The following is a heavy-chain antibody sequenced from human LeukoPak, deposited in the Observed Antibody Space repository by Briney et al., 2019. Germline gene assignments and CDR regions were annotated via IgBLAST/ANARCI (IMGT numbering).Heavy chain of an antibody. J-gene: IGHJ6*02. Sequence: SETLSLTCTVFGVSVTTSGYYGAWIRQPPGRGLEWIGSISYSGITYYKPSLRGRVTISGDTAKNQFSLKLSSVSAADTAVYYCARHNDYASLMDVWGQGTTVTVSS. CDR2: ISYSGIT. CDR3: ARHNDYASLMDV. D-gene: IGHD2-2*01. CDR1: GVSVTTSGYY. V-gene: IGHV4-39*01.